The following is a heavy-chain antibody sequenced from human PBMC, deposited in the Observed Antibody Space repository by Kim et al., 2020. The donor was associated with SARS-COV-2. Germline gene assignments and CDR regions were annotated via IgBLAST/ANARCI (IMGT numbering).Heavy chain of an antibody. CDR2: INHSGST. J-gene: IGHJ4*02. V-gene: IGHV4-34*01. CDR1: GGSFSGYY. CDR3: ARVIPARITMIVVTQGYFDY. D-gene: IGHD3-22*01. Sequence: SETLSLTCAVYGGSFSGYYWSWIRQPPGKGLEWIGEINHSGSTNYNPSLKSRVTISVDTSKNQFSLKLSSVTAADTAVYYCARVIPARITMIVVTQGYFDYWGQGTLVTVSS.